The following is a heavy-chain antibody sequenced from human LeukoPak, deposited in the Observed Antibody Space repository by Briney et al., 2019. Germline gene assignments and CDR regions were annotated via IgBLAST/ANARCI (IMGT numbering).Heavy chain of an antibody. CDR2: IKQDGSEK. CDR1: GFTFSSYW. V-gene: IGHV3-7*01. CDR3: ARDREEGYSYGKTFGY. J-gene: IGHJ4*02. D-gene: IGHD5-18*01. Sequence: GGSLRLSCAASGFTFSSYWMSWVRQAPGKGLEWVANIKQDGSEKYYVDSVKGRFTISRDNAKNSLYLQMNSLRAEDTAVYYCARDREEGYSYGKTFGYWGQGTLVTVSS.